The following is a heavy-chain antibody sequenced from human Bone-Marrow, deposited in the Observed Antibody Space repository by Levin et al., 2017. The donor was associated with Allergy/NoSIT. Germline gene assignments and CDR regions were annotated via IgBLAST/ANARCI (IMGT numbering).Heavy chain of an antibody. D-gene: IGHD3-16*02. Sequence: SETLSLTCSVSNGSIRSYSHYWGWIRQSPGKGLEWIGTIYFDGNTYYNPSLKSRVTMSIDTSRSHLSLRFTSVTAEDTAVYFCAGGYARFWGVLEIWGQGNLVIVSS. J-gene: IGHJ4*02. CDR3: AGGYARFWGVLEI. CDR2: IYFDGNT. CDR1: NGSIRSYSHY. V-gene: IGHV4-39*07.